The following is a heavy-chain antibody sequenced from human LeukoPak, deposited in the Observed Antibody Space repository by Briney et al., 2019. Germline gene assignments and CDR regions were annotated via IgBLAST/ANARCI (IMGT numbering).Heavy chain of an antibody. Sequence: SETLSLTCTVSGYSISSGYYWDWIRQPPGKGLEWIGSIYHSGSTYYNPSLKSRVTISVDTSKNQFSLKLSSVTAADTAVYYCARDRLLRLDVWGQGTTVTVSS. CDR3: ARDRLLRLDV. CDR2: IYHSGST. V-gene: IGHV4-38-2*02. D-gene: IGHD2/OR15-2a*01. J-gene: IGHJ6*02. CDR1: GYSISSGYY.